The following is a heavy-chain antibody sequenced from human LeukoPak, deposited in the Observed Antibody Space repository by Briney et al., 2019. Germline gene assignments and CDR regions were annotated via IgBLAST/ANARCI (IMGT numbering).Heavy chain of an antibody. Sequence: SETLSLTCTVSGGSISSSPYFWGWIRQPPGKEPEWIGSISFSGTTHYNPSLKSRVSISVDTSKNQFSLNLSSVTAADTAVYYCARVVTMVRGALGHIDYWGQGTLVTVSS. CDR3: ARVVTMVRGALGHIDY. D-gene: IGHD3-10*01. CDR1: GGSISSSPYF. V-gene: IGHV4-39*01. J-gene: IGHJ4*02. CDR2: ISFSGTT.